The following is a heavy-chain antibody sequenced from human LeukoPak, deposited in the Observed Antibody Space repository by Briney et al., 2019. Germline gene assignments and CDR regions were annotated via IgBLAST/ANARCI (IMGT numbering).Heavy chain of an antibody. V-gene: IGHV4-61*02. CDR2: IYTSGST. J-gene: IGHJ4*02. D-gene: IGHD3-9*01. CDR3: ARNWLLGSGYFDY. CDR1: GGSISSGSYY. Sequence: SETLSLTCTVSGGSISSGSYYWSWIRQPAGKGLEWIGRIYTSGSTNYNPSLKSRVTIAVDTSKNQFSLKLSSVTAADTAVYYCARNWLLGSGYFDYWGQGTLVTVSS.